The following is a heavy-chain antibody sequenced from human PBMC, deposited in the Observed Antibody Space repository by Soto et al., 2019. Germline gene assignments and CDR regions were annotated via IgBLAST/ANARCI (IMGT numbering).Heavy chain of an antibody. CDR3: ARSIVVVTADAFDI. CDR2: IKQDGSEK. J-gene: IGHJ3*02. Sequence: EVQLVESGGGLVQPGGSLRLSCAASGFTFSSYWMSWVRQAPGKGLEWVANIKQDGSEKYYVDSVKGRFTISRDNAKNSLYLQMNSLRAEDTAVYYCARSIVVVTADAFDIWGQGTMVTVSS. CDR1: GFTFSSYW. D-gene: IGHD2-21*02. V-gene: IGHV3-7*03.